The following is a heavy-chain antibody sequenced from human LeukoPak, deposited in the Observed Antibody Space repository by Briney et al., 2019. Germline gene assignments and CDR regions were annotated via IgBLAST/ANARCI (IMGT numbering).Heavy chain of an antibody. CDR2: INPSGGST. CDR1: GYTFTSYY. J-gene: IGHJ6*03. D-gene: IGHD6-6*01. CDR3: AREGSSSSSYYYYYMDV. Sequence: GASVKVSCKASGYTFTSYYMHWVRQAPGQGPEWMGIINPSGGSTSYAQKFQGRVTMTRDTSTSTVYMELSSLRSEDTAVYYCAREGSSSSSYYYYYMDVWGKGTTVTVSS. V-gene: IGHV1-46*01.